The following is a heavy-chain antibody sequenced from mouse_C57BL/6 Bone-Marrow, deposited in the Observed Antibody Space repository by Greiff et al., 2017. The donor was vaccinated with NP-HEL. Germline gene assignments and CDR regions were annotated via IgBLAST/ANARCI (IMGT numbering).Heavy chain of an antibody. CDR3: ARADYYGSSYYFGC. CDR2: IYPGDGDT. J-gene: IGHJ2*01. V-gene: IGHV1-82*01. D-gene: IGHD1-1*01. CDR1: GYAFSSSW. Sequence: QVQLKQSGPELVKPGASVKISCKASGYAFSSSWMNWVKQRPGKGLEWIGRIYPGDGDTNYNGKFKGKATLTADKSSSTAYMHLSSLTSEDSAVYFGARADYYGSSYYFGCWGQGTTLTVSS.